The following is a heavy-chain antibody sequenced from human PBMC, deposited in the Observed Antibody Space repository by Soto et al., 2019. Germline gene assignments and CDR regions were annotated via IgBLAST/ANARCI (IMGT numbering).Heavy chain of an antibody. CDR1: GYPVTAYY. D-gene: IGHD3-3*01. J-gene: IGHJ3*02. V-gene: IGHV1-2*02. CDR3: ARGGGVGVAGSAAFDM. Sequence: QLHLVQSGAVVKKPGASVTVSCSASGYPVTAYYMHWVRQAPGRGLEWMGGINPATGAAKYTQTFKGRVTMTRDTSTSTVSMELSGLTSEDTAVFYCARGGGVGVAGSAAFDMWGQGTLVTVSS. CDR2: INPATGAA.